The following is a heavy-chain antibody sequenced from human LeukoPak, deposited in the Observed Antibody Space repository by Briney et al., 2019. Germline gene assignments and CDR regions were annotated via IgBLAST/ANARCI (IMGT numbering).Heavy chain of an antibody. V-gene: IGHV1-3*01. J-gene: IGHJ4*02. CDR1: GYTFTDYA. Sequence: ASVKVSCKTSGYTFTDYAVHWLRQAPGQRLEWMGWVNAGNGNTKYSQKFQGRVTITADESTSTAYMELSSLRSEDTAVYYCATRRRRYCSGGSCYTPWPPFDYWGQGTLVTVSS. CDR3: ATRRRRYCSGGSCYTPWPPFDY. D-gene: IGHD2-15*01. CDR2: VNAGNGNT.